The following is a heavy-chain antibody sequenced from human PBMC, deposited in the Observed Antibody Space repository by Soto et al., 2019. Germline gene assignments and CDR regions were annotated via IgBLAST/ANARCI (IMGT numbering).Heavy chain of an antibody. Sequence: QVQLVQSGAEVNKPGASVKVSCKASGYTFTSYGISWVRQAPGQGLEWMGWISIYNGNTNYAEKLQGRVTMKTDTSTSTAYMELRSLRSDDTAVYYCARDVRSHDYGHYYYVMDVWGQGTTVTGSS. J-gene: IGHJ6*02. V-gene: IGHV1-18*01. CDR3: ARDVRSHDYGHYYYVMDV. D-gene: IGHD4-17*01. CDR2: ISIYNGNT. CDR1: GYTFTSYG.